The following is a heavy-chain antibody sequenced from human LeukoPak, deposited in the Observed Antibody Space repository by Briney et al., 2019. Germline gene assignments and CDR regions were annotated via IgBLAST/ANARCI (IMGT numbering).Heavy chain of an antibody. V-gene: IGHV1-18*01. CDR2: ISAYNGNT. D-gene: IGHD6-19*01. CDR3: ARATQWLMYYYYGMDV. CDR1: GYTFTSYG. J-gene: IGHJ6*02. Sequence: GASVKVSCKASGYTFTSYGISWVRQAPGQGLEWMGWISAYNGNTNYAQKLQGRVTMTTDTSTSAAYMELRSLRSDDTAVYYCARATQWLMYYYYGMDVWGQGTTVTVSS.